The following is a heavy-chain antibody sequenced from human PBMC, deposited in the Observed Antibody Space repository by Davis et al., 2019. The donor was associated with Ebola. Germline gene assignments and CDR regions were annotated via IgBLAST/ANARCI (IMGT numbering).Heavy chain of an antibody. CDR2: IYYSGST. CDR3: ARAPPGSVWRRPYDC. J-gene: IGHJ4*02. Sequence: PSETLSLTCTVSGGSISSSTYYWGCIRPPPGKGLEWIGYIYYSGSTNYNPSLKSRVTISVDTSKNQFSLKLNSVTAADTAVYYCARAPPGSVWRRPYDCWGQGTLVTVSS. CDR1: GGSISSSTYY. V-gene: IGHV4-61*05. D-gene: IGHD6-19*01.